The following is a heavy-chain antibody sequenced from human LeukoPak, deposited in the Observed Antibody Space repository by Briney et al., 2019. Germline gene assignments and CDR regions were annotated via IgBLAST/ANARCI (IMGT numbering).Heavy chain of an antibody. CDR3: AKDVGSSITARRAFDY. CDR1: GFTFGSYS. D-gene: IGHD6-6*01. CDR2: ISGSGANT. J-gene: IGHJ4*02. V-gene: IGHV3-23*01. Sequence: GGSLRLSCAASGFTFGSYSMNWVRQAPGKGLEWVSSISGSGANTYYADSVKGRFTIYRDDSKNTLYLQMNSLRAEDTAIYYCAKDVGSSITARRAFDYWGQGTLVTVSS.